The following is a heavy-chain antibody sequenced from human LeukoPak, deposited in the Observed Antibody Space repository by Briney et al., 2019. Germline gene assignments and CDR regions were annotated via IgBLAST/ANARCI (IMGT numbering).Heavy chain of an antibody. CDR3: ARLLPGIAVAGDFDY. D-gene: IGHD6-19*01. CDR1: GYTFASYA. J-gene: IGHJ4*02. CDR2: LNTNTGNP. V-gene: IGHV7-4-1*02. Sequence: ASVKVSCKASGYTFASYAMNWVRQAPGQGREWMGWLNTNTGNPSYAQGFTGRFVFSLDTSVSTAYLQISSLKAEDTAVYYCARLLPGIAVAGDFDYWGQGTLVTVSS.